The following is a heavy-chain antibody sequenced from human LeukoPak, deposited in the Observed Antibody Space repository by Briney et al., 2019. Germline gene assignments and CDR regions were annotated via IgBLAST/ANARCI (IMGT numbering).Heavy chain of an antibody. D-gene: IGHD2-2*01. Sequence: SVKVSCKASGGTFSSYAISWVRQAPGQGLEWMGGIIPIFGTANYAQKFQGRVTITADESMSTAYMELSSLRSEDTAVYYCASYCSSTSCRTRPGYYMDVWGKGTTVTVSS. CDR3: ASYCSSTSCRTRPGYYMDV. V-gene: IGHV1-69*13. J-gene: IGHJ6*03. CDR1: GGTFSSYA. CDR2: IIPIFGTA.